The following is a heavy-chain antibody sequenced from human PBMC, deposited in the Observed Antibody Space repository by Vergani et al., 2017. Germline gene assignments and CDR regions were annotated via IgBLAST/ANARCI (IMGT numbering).Heavy chain of an antibody. CDR2: IVVGSGNT. CDR3: ASRYCSSTSCRSNRFDP. V-gene: IGHV1-58*02. J-gene: IGHJ5*02. Sequence: QMQLVQSGPEVKKPGTSVKVSCKASGFTFTSSAMQWVRQARGQRLEWIGWIVVGSGNTNYAQKFQERVTITRDMSTSTAYMELSSLRSEDTAVYYCASRYCSSTSCRSNRFDPWGQGTLVTVSS. CDR1: GFTFTSSA. D-gene: IGHD2-2*01.